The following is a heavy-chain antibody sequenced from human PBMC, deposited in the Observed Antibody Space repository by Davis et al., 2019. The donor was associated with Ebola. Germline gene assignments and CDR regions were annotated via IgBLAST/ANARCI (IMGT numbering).Heavy chain of an antibody. J-gene: IGHJ6*03. CDR1: GYSFTSYW. D-gene: IGHD2-2*02. Sequence: GESLKISCKGSGYSFTSYWISWVRQMPGKGLEWMGRIDPSDSYTNYSPSFQGHVTISADKSISTAYLQWSSLKASDTAMYYCARLSLGDCSSTSCYKAGAYYYYYMDVWGKGTTVTVSS. V-gene: IGHV5-10-1*01. CDR3: ARLSLGDCSSTSCYKAGAYYYYYMDV. CDR2: IDPSDSYT.